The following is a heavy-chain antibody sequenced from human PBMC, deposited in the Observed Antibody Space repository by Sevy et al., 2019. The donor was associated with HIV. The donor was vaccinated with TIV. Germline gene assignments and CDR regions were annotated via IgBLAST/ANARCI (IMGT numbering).Heavy chain of an antibody. CDR1: GYTFTGYY. V-gene: IGHV1-2*06. D-gene: IGHD3-10*01. CDR2: INPNSGGT. Sequence: ASEKVSCKASGYTFTGYYMHWVRQAPGQGLEWMGRINPNSGGTNYAQKFQGRVTMTRDTSISTAYMELSRLRSDDTAVYYCAREGITMVQGVIMSVDYWGQGTLVTVSS. J-gene: IGHJ4*02. CDR3: AREGITMVQGVIMSVDY.